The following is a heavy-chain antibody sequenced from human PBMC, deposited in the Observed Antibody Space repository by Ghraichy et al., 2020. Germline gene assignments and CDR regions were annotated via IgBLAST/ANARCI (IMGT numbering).Heavy chain of an antibody. D-gene: IGHD6-13*01. J-gene: IGHJ5*02. CDR3: ARGGIAATGTFEWFDP. V-gene: IGHV4-39*07. Sequence: SETLSLTCTVSGGSISSSIYYWGWIRQPPGKGLEWIGSIYYSGSTYYNPSLKSRVTISVDTSKNQFSLKLSSVTAADTAVYYCARGGIAATGTFEWFDPWGQGTLVTVSS. CDR2: IYYSGST. CDR1: GGSISSSIYY.